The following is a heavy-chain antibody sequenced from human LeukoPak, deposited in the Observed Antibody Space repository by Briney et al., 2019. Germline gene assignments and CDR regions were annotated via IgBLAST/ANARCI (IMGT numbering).Heavy chain of an antibody. Sequence: SETLSLTCAVSGGSISSGGYSWSWIRQPPGKGLEWIGYIYHSGSTYYNPSLKSRVTISVDRSKNQFSLKLSSVTAADTAVYYCARAVPFDYWGQGTLVTVSS. CDR2: IYHSGST. V-gene: IGHV4-30-2*01. CDR3: ARAVPFDY. J-gene: IGHJ4*02. CDR1: GGSISSGGYS.